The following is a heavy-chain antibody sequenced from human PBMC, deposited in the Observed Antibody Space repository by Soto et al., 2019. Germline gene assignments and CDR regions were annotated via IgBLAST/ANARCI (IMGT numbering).Heavy chain of an antibody. Sequence: GGSLRLSCAASGFTFSSYGMHWVRQAPGKGLEWVAVIWYDGSNKYYADSVKGRFTISRDNSKNTLYLQMNSLRAEDTAVYYCARVGNPTPPHYYYYGMDVWGQGTTVTVS. CDR3: ARVGNPTPPHYYYYGMDV. CDR2: IWYDGSNK. V-gene: IGHV3-33*01. J-gene: IGHJ6*02. CDR1: GFTFSSYG. D-gene: IGHD2-15*01.